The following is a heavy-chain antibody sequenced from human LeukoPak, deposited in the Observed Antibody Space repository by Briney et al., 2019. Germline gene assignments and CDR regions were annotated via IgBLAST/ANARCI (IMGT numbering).Heavy chain of an antibody. CDR1: GDSISSYY. CDR2: ISYDGSNK. D-gene: IGHD3-22*01. CDR3: ARDRYYYDSSGYYDYFDY. J-gene: IGHJ4*02. Sequence: LSLTCTVSGDSISSYYWNWIRQPPGKGLEWVAVISYDGSNKYYADSVKGRFTISRDNSKDTLYLQMNSLRAEDTAVYYCARDRYYYDSSGYYDYFDYWGQGTLVTVSS. V-gene: IGHV3-30*03.